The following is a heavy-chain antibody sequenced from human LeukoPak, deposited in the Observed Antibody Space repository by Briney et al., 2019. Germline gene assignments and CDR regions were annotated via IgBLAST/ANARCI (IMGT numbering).Heavy chain of an antibody. CDR1: GGSIRSSYYY. CDR2: INHSGST. J-gene: IGHJ3*02. CDR3: ARGSVRFLEWLLTLDAFDI. Sequence: SETLSLTCTVSGGSIRSSYYYWGWIRQPPGKGLEWIGEINHSGSTNYNPSLKSRVTISVDTSKNQFSLKLSSVTAADTAVYYCARGSVRFLEWLLTLDAFDIWGQGTMVTVSS. V-gene: IGHV4-39*07. D-gene: IGHD3-3*01.